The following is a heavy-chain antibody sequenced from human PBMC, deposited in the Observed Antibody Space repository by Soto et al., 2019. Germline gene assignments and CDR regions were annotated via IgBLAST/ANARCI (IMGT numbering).Heavy chain of an antibody. CDR2: ISSSSSTI. CDR1: GFTFSSYS. CDR3: ARDRTSTTDAFDI. V-gene: IGHV3-48*04. Sequence: GGSLRLSCAASGFTFSSYSMNWVRQAPGKGLEWGSYISSSSSTIYYADSVKGRFTISRDNAKNSLYLQMNSLRAEDTAVYYCARDRTSTTDAFDIWGQGTMDTVSS. J-gene: IGHJ3*02. D-gene: IGHD1-26*01.